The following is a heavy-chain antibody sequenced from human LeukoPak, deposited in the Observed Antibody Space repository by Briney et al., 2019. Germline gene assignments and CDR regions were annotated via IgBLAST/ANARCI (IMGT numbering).Heavy chain of an antibody. Sequence: SETLSLTCTVSSGSIFNTNWWSWIRQPPGKGLEWIGEINHSGSTNYNPSLKSRVTISVDTSKNQFSLKLSSVTAADTAVYYCARRPTYYYGSGSPSPHFDYWGQGTLVTVSS. V-gene: IGHV4-4*02. CDR2: INHSGST. CDR3: ARRPTYYYGSGSPSPHFDY. D-gene: IGHD3-10*01. J-gene: IGHJ4*02. CDR1: SGSIFNTNW.